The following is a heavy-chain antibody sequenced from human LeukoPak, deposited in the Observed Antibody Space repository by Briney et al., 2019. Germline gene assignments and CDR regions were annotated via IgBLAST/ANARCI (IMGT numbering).Heavy chain of an antibody. V-gene: IGHV1-69*13. J-gene: IGHJ4*02. D-gene: IGHD3-22*01. Sequence: SVKVSCKASGGTFSSYAISWVRQAPGQGLEWMGGIIPIFGTANYAQKFQGRVTITADESTSTAYMELSSLRSEDTAVYYCARAPPYYYDSSGTNYFDYWGQGTLVTVPS. CDR2: IIPIFGTA. CDR1: GGTFSSYA. CDR3: ARAPPYYYDSSGTNYFDY.